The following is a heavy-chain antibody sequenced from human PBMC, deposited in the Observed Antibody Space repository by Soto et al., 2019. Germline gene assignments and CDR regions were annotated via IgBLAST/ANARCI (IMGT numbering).Heavy chain of an antibody. D-gene: IGHD3-10*01. CDR1: GRSMSSNY. V-gene: IGHV4-59*01. Sequence: PSETLSLTCTVSGRSMSSNYWSWIRQSPDKGLEWLGYVFYGGNDYNPSLGGRVSMSVETSKSQFSLKLTSVTVADTAVHYCLSYRGALYYESWGPGILVTVSS. J-gene: IGHJ4*02. CDR2: VFYGGN. CDR3: LSYRGALYYES.